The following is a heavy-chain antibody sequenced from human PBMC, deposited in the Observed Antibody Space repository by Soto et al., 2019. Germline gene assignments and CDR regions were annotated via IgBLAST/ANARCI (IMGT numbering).Heavy chain of an antibody. CDR1: GYSFTSYL. Sequence: GDSLKISCKGSGYSFTSYLIGWVRQMPGKGLEWMGIIYPGDSDTRYSPSFQGQVTISADKSISTAYLQWSSLKASDTAMYYCASKTTVTTLAAFDIWGQGTMVTVSS. J-gene: IGHJ3*02. D-gene: IGHD4-4*01. V-gene: IGHV5-51*01. CDR2: IYPGDSDT. CDR3: ASKTTVTTLAAFDI.